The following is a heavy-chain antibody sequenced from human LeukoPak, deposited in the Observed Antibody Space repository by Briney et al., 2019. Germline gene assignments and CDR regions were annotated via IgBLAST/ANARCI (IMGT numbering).Heavy chain of an antibody. CDR3: VKDQTVVVTALLSY. Sequence: AGGSLRLSCSASGFTFSSYAMHWVRQAPGKGLEYVSAISGNGGGTYYVDSVKGRFTISRDNSKNTLYLQMSSLRAEDTAVYYCVKDQTVVVTALLSYWGQGTLVAVSS. CDR2: ISGNGGGT. V-gene: IGHV3-64D*09. D-gene: IGHD2-21*02. J-gene: IGHJ4*02. CDR1: GFTFSSYA.